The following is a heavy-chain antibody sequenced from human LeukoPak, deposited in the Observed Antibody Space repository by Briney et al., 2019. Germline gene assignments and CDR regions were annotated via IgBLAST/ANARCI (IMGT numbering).Heavy chain of an antibody. CDR2: IWYDGSNK. J-gene: IGHJ4*02. CDR3: AKDFLAAADTFDY. Sequence: GGSLRLSCAASGFTFSSYGMHWVRQAPGKGLEWVAVIWYDGSNKYYADSVKGRFTISRDNSKNTLYLQMNSLRAEDTAVYYCAKDFLAAADTFDYWGQGTLVTVSS. D-gene: IGHD6-13*01. V-gene: IGHV3-33*06. CDR1: GFTFSSYG.